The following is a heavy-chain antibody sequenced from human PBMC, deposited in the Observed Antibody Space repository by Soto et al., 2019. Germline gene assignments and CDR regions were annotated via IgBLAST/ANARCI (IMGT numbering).Heavy chain of an antibody. CDR2: ISPYNGNT. Sequence: QVQLVQSGAEVKKPGASVKVSCKASGYSFNSYGISWVRQALRQAPGQGLEWMGWISPYNGNTNYAQKFQGRVTMTTDTSTSTAYMELRSLRSDDTAVYYCARGGYYYDNSGSYFDYWGQGTLVTVSS. CDR3: ARGGYYYDNSGSYFDY. CDR1: GYSFNSYG. D-gene: IGHD3-22*01. J-gene: IGHJ4*02. V-gene: IGHV1-18*01.